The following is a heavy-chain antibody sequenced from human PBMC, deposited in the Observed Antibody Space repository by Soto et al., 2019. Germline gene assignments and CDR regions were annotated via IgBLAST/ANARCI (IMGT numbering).Heavy chain of an antibody. J-gene: IGHJ4*02. CDR2: ISYDGSNK. V-gene: IGHV3-30*18. D-gene: IGHD3-3*01. Sequence: PGGSLRLSCAASGFTFSSYGMHWVRQAPGKGLEWVAVISYDGSNKYYADSVKGRFTISRDNSKNTLYLQMNSLRAEDTAVYCCAKVYDFWSGHRGPFDYWGQGTLVTVSS. CDR1: GFTFSSYG. CDR3: AKVYDFWSGHRGPFDY.